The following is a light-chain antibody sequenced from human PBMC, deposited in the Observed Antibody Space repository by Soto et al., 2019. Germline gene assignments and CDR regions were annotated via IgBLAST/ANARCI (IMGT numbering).Light chain of an antibody. CDR2: GAS. J-gene: IGKJ1*01. CDR3: QQYCSSPLT. CDR1: QSVSSSY. V-gene: IGKV3-20*01. Sequence: EIVLTQSPGTLSLSPGERATLSCRASQSVSSSYLAWYQQKPGQAPGLLIYGASSMATGITDTFSGSGSWTDFTPTISRLEPEAFAVYYCQQYCSSPLTFGQGTKVEIK.